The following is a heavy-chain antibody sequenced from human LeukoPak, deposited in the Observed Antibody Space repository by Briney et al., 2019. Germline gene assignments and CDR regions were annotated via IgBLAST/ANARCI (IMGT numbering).Heavy chain of an antibody. Sequence: GGSLRLSCAASGFTFSSYSMNWVRQAPGKGLEWVSSISSSSSYIYYADSVKGRFTISRDNAKNSLYLQMNSLRDEDTAVYYCARDRGYCTSDDCYRWFHYWGQGTLVIVSS. J-gene: IGHJ4*02. D-gene: IGHD2-8*01. CDR2: ISSSSSYI. CDR3: ARDRGYCTSDDCYRWFHY. V-gene: IGHV3-21*01. CDR1: GFTFSSYS.